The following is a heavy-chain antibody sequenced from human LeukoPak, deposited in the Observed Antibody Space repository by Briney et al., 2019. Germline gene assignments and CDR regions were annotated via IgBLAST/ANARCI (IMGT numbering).Heavy chain of an antibody. CDR3: ARLAYSSSSRHRYGFDY. CDR1: GFTFSSYA. CDR2: ISYDGSNK. Sequence: GRSLRLSCAASGFTFSSYAMHWVRQAPGKGLEWVAVISYDGSNKYYADSVKGRFTISRDNSKNTLYLQMNSLRAEDTAVYYCARLAYSSSSRHRYGFDYWGQGTLVTVSS. D-gene: IGHD6-6*01. V-gene: IGHV3-30*04. J-gene: IGHJ4*02.